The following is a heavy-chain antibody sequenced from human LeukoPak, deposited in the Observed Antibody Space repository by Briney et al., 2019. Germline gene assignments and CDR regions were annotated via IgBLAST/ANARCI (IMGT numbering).Heavy chain of an antibody. Sequence: ASVKVSCKASGYTFTSYGISWVRQAPGQGLEWMGWISAYNGNTYYAQTLQGRVTMTTDTSTSTAYMELRSLRSDDTAVYSCARDGDILTGYPYYMDVWGKGTTVTISS. CDR2: ISAYNGNT. J-gene: IGHJ6*03. V-gene: IGHV1-18*01. CDR1: GYTFTSYG. CDR3: ARDGDILTGYPYYMDV. D-gene: IGHD3-9*01.